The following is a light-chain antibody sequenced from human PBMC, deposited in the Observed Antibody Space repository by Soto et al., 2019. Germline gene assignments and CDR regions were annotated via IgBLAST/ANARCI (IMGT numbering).Light chain of an antibody. CDR3: QQRSNWPPT. V-gene: IGKV3D-20*02. J-gene: IGKJ1*01. CDR1: QSVSSSY. Sequence: EIVLKQSPGTLSLSTGERATLSCRASQSVSSSYLAWYQQKPGQAPRLLIYDISSRATGIPDRFSGSVSGTDFTLTISSLEPEDFAVYYCQQRSNWPPTFGQGTMVDIK. CDR2: DIS.